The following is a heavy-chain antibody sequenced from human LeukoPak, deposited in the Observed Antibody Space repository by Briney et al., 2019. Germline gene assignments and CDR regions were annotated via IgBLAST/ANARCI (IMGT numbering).Heavy chain of an antibody. CDR3: ARERDYYFDY. D-gene: IGHD3/OR15-3a*01. CDR1: GFTVSSNY. Sequence: PGGSLRLSCAASGFTVSSNYMSWVRQAPGKGLEWVLVIYSGGSTYYADSVKGRFTISRDNSKNTLYLQMNSLRAEDTAVYYCARERDYYFDYWGQGTLVTVSS. V-gene: IGHV3-66*01. J-gene: IGHJ4*02. CDR2: IYSGGST.